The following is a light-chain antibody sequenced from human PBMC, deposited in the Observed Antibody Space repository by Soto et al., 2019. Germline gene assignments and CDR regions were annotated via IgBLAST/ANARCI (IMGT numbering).Light chain of an antibody. CDR3: SSYTSSVTYL. CDR1: SSDIGSYDH. Sequence: QSVLTQPASVSGSPGQSITISCSGTSSDIGSYDHVAWYQQFPGKSPKLIIYAVSDRPSGVSDRFSGSKSGISASLTISGLQTEDEADYYCSSYTSSVTYLFGTGTKVTLL. CDR2: AVS. J-gene: IGLJ1*01. V-gene: IGLV2-14*03.